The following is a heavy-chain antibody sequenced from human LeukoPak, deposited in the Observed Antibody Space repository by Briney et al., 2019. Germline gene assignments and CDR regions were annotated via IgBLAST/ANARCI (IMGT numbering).Heavy chain of an antibody. V-gene: IGHV3-23*01. J-gene: IGHJ4*02. D-gene: IGHD1-7*01. CDR1: GFTVSSNY. Sequence: PGGSLRLSCAASGFTVSSNYMSWVRQAPGKGLEWVSAISGSGGSTYYADSVKGRFTISRDNSKNTLYLQMNSLRAEDTAVYYCAKVSSRLELTDYWGQGTLVTVSS. CDR3: AKVSSRLELTDY. CDR2: ISGSGGST.